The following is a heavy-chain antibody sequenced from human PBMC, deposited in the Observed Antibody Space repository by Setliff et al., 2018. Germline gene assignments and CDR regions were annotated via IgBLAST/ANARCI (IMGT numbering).Heavy chain of an antibody. J-gene: IGHJ4*02. Sequence: SETLSLTCTVSGGSISSGNYYWIWIRQPAGKALEWLGHLFARGSMNYNPSLRSRITISLDMSKNQFSLTLRSVTAADTAMDYCARGINSVSWTPKYWGRGTLVTVSS. V-gene: IGHV4-61*09. CDR3: ARGINSVSWTPKY. CDR1: GGSISSGNYY. CDR2: LFARGSM. D-gene: IGHD6-13*01.